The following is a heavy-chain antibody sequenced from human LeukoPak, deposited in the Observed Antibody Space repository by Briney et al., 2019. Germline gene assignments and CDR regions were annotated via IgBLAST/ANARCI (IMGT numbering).Heavy chain of an antibody. V-gene: IGHV3-30*02. Sequence: GGSLRLSCGATGFTFSTYDIHWVRQAPGKGLEWVSFIRYDGSNNYYADSVKGRFIISRDNSKNMLYLQMNSLRVEDTAVYYCAKDRILLNSGSYGYAFDIWGQGTMVTVSS. CDR3: AKDRILLNSGSYGYAFDI. CDR1: GFTFSTYD. J-gene: IGHJ3*02. D-gene: IGHD1-26*01. CDR2: IRYDGSNN.